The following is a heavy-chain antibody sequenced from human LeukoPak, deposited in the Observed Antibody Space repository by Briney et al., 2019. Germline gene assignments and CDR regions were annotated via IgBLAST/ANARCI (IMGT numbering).Heavy chain of an antibody. J-gene: IGHJ4*02. CDR2: IYTSGST. D-gene: IGHD6-13*01. V-gene: IGHV4-4*07. CDR3: ARDGAAAGYYFDY. Sequence: SETLSLTCTVSGGSISSYYWSWIRQPAGKGLEWIGRIYTSGSTNYYPSLKSRVTMLVDTSKNQFSLQLSSVTAADTAVYYCARDGAAAGYYFDYWGQGTLVTVAS. CDR1: GGSISSYY.